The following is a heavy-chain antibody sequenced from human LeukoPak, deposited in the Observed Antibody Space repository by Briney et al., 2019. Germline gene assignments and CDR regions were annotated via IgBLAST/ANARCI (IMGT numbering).Heavy chain of an antibody. J-gene: IGHJ2*01. CDR1: GYSISSGYY. V-gene: IGHV4-38-2*02. Sequence: SETLSLTCTVSGYSISSGYYWGWIRQPPGKGLEWIGSIYHSGSTYYNPSLKSRVTISVDTSKNQFSLKLSSVTAADTAVYYCARDLTSAENHWYFDLWGRGTLVTVSS. D-gene: IGHD2/OR15-2a*01. CDR2: IYHSGST. CDR3: ARDLTSAENHWYFDL.